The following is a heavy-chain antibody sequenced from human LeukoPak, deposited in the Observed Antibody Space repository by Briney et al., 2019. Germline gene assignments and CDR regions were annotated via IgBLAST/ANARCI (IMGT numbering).Heavy chain of an antibody. J-gene: IGHJ4*02. D-gene: IGHD4/OR15-4a*01. CDR3: ARDLDYGEKSEDY. CDR2: INLSGGST. CDR1: GFTFINYY. V-gene: IGHV1-46*01. Sequence: ASVKVSCKASGFTFINYYMHWVRQAPGQGLEWLGIINLSGGSTHYPQKFQDRVTMTRDTSTSTVYMELSSLRSEDTAVYYCARDLDYGEKSEDYWGQGTLVTVSS.